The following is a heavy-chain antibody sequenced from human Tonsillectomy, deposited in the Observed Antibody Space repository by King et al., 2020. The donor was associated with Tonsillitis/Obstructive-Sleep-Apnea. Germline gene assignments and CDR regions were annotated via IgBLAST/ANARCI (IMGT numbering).Heavy chain of an antibody. J-gene: IGHJ4*02. CDR3: ARNYDFWNGYYYFDY. V-gene: IGHV7-4-1*02. Sequence: VQLVESGSELKKPGASVKVSCTASGYTFTTYTMNWVRQAPGQGLEWMGCINTNTGSPTYAQGFTGRFVFSLDTSVSTAYLQFSSLEAEDTAVYYCARNYDFWNGYYYFDYWGQGTLVTVSS. D-gene: IGHD3-3*01. CDR2: INTNTGSP. CDR1: GYTFTTYT.